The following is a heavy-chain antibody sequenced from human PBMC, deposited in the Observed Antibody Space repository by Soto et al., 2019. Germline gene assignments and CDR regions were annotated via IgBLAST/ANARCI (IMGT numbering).Heavy chain of an antibody. Sequence: GGSLRLSCAASGFTFSSYEMKWVRQAPGRGLEWVSYISSSGRTMYYADSVKGRFTISRDNAKNSLYLQMNSLRAEDTAVYYCARDLLYYYGSGSYSAGDRYYGMDVWGQGTTVTVSS. D-gene: IGHD3-10*01. J-gene: IGHJ6*02. CDR3: ARDLLYYYGSGSYSAGDRYYGMDV. CDR2: ISSSGRTM. CDR1: GFTFSSYE. V-gene: IGHV3-48*03.